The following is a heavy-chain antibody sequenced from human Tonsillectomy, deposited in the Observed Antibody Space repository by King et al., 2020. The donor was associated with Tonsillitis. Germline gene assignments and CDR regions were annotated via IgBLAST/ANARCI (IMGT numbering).Heavy chain of an antibody. V-gene: IGHV3-23*04. CDR3: AKHDSSGYDYSYFAY. CDR2: ISGSGGST. CDR1: GFTFSIYA. Sequence: EVQLVESGGGLVQPGGSLRFSCAASGFTFSIYAMSWVRQAPGKGLEWVSAISGSGGSTYYADSVRGRCTISRDNSKNTLYLQMNSLRAEDTAVYYCAKHDSSGYDYSYFAYWGQGTLVTVSS. J-gene: IGHJ4*02. D-gene: IGHD3-22*01.